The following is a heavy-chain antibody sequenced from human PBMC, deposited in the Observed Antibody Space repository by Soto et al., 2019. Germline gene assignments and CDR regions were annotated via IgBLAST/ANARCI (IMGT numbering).Heavy chain of an antibody. CDR1: GFTFSSYG. V-gene: IGHV3-33*01. J-gene: IGHJ6*02. Sequence: GGSLRLSCAASGFTFSSYGMHWVRQAPGKGLEWVAVIWYDGSNKYYADSVKGRFTISRDNSKNTLYLQMNSLRAEDTAVYYCARGEAVAGVGGMDVWGQGTTVTVSS. CDR2: IWYDGSNK. CDR3: ARGEAVAGVGGMDV. D-gene: IGHD6-19*01.